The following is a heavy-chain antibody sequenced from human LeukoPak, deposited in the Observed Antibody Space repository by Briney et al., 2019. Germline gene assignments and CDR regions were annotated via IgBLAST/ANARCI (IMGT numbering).Heavy chain of an antibody. CDR2: IYTSGST. Sequence: PSETLSLTCTVSGGSISSYYWSWIRQPAGKGLEWIGRIYTSGSTTYNPSLKSRVTISVDKSRNQFSLNLNSVTAADTAVYYCARGGPYQLLWGHFDYWGQGTLVTVSS. V-gene: IGHV4-4*07. J-gene: IGHJ4*02. CDR1: GGSISSYY. D-gene: IGHD2-2*01. CDR3: ARGGPYQLLWGHFDY.